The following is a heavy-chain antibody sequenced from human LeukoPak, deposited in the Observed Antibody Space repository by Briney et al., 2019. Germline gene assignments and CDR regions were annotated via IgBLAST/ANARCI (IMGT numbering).Heavy chain of an antibody. CDR2: INPNSGGT. CDR3: ARGVVGSYYYYYMDV. D-gene: IGHD3-3*01. CDR1: GYTFTGYY. Sequence: GASVKVSCKASGYTFTGYYMHWVRQAPGQGLEWMGWINPNSGGTNYAQKFQGRVTMTRDTSISTAYMGLSRLRSDDTAVYYCARGVVGSYYYYYMDVWGKGTTVTVSS. J-gene: IGHJ6*03. V-gene: IGHV1-2*02.